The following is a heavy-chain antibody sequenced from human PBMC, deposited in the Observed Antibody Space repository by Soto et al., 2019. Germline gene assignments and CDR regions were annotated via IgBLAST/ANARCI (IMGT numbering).Heavy chain of an antibody. CDR3: ARGQHIVVVTSFSTYGMDV. Sequence: QVQLVESGGGVVQPGRSLRLSFEVSRFRNYVNYAMHWVRQAPGKGLEWVSLISHDGTKKYYADSVRGRFTVSRDNSRNTLYLQMNSLRPEDTAVYYCARGQHIVVVTSFSTYGMDVWGQGTTVAVSS. J-gene: IGHJ6*02. V-gene: IGHV3-30-3*01. D-gene: IGHD2-21*02. CDR1: RFRNYVNYA. CDR2: ISHDGTKK.